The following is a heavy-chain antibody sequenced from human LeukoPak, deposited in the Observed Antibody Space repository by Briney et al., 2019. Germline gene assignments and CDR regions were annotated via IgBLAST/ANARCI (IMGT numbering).Heavy chain of an antibody. D-gene: IGHD3-22*01. Sequence: SETLSLTCNVLGGSIRSSNYYWGWIRQPPGEGLEWIGSIYYSRSTYYNPSLKGRGTMSVDTSNNQFSLKLTSATATDTAVYYCVRLFYYDSRGPPSWGQGTLVTVSS. CDR3: VRLFYYDSRGPPS. CDR1: GGSIRSSNYY. CDR2: IYYSRST. J-gene: IGHJ5*02. V-gene: IGHV4-39*01.